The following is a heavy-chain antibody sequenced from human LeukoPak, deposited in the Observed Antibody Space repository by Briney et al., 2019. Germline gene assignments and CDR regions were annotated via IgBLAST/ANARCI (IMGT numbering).Heavy chain of an antibody. Sequence: GGSLRLSCAASGFTFKFYSMNWVRQAPGKGLEWVSYISTNTTTIYYADSVKGRFTISRDDAKNSLYLQMNSLRVEDTAVYYCVRVGTSFDIWGQGTMVTVSS. CDR1: GFTFKFYS. J-gene: IGHJ3*02. CDR3: VRVGTSFDI. CDR2: ISTNTTTI. D-gene: IGHD7-27*01. V-gene: IGHV3-48*01.